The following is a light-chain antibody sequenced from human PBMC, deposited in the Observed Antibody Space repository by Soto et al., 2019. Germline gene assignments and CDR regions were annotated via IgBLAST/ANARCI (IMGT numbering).Light chain of an antibody. CDR1: SGHSSYA. CDR2: LNSDGSH. Sequence: QSVLTQSPSASASLGASVKLTCTLSSGHSSYAIAWHQQQPEKGPRYLMKLNSDGSHSKGDGIPDRFSGSSSGAERYLTSSRLQSEDEADYYCQTWGTGIHVVFGGGTKVTVL. CDR3: QTWGTGIHVV. J-gene: IGLJ2*01. V-gene: IGLV4-69*01.